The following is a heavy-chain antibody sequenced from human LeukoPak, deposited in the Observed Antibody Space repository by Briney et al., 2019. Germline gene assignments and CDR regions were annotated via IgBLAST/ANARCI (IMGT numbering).Heavy chain of an antibody. D-gene: IGHD3-22*01. CDR3: ARGIRYYYDISGYFHLTY. CDR2: IEQGGSAK. J-gene: IGHJ4*02. V-gene: IGHV3-7*01. Sequence: GGSLRLSCAASGFTFSSYWMSWVRQAPGKGLEWVANIEQGGSAKYYVDSVKGRFTISRDNAKNSLYLQMNSLRAEDTAVYYCARGIRYYYDISGYFHLTYWGQGTLVTVSS. CDR1: GFTFSSYW.